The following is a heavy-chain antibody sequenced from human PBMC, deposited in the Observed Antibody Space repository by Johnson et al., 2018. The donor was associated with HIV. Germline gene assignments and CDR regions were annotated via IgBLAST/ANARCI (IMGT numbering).Heavy chain of an antibody. CDR1: GFTFSDYY. D-gene: IGHD1-26*01. CDR3: ARDRPPGATLSDAFDV. J-gene: IGHJ3*01. CDR2: ISSSTNTI. V-gene: IGHV3-11*01. Sequence: QVQLVESGGGLVKPGGSLRLSCAASGFTFSDYYMNWIRQAPGKGLEWVSYISSSTNTIYYADSVKGRFTISRDNAKNSLSLQMNSLRPEDTALYYCARDRPPGATLSDAFDVWGQGTMVTVSS.